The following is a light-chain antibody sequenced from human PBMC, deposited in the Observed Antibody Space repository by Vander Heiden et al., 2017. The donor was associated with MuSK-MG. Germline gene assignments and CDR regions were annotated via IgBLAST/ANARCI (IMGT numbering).Light chain of an antibody. V-gene: IGKV3-20*01. CDR2: GAS. CDR1: LSVNNF. Sequence: EVVLTQSPGTLSLSPGERATLSCRASLSVNNFLAWYQQKPGQATRLLIYGASSRATGIPDRFSGSGYGTDFTLTINRREPEDFAVYYCQQDGTSVTFGQGTKLEI. J-gene: IGKJ1*01. CDR3: QQDGTSVT.